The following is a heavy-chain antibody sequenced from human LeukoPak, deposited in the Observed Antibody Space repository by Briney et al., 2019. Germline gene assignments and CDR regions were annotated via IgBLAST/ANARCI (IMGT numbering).Heavy chain of an antibody. CDR1: GFTFSSYG. D-gene: IGHD3-3*01. Sequence: PGRSLRLSCAASGFTFSSYGMHWVRQAPGKGLEWVAVISYDGSNRYYADSVKGRFTISRDNSKNTLYLQMNSLRAEDTAVYYCAKTTYYDFWSGYLIDYWGQGTLVTVSS. V-gene: IGHV3-30*18. CDR3: AKTTYYDFWSGYLIDY. J-gene: IGHJ4*02. CDR2: ISYDGSNR.